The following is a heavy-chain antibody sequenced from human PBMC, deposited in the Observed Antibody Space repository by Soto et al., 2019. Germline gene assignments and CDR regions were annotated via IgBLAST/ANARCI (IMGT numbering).Heavy chain of an antibody. CDR3: ARDWKVVPGAGHYYYDVDV. CDR1: GFTFRTYW. J-gene: IGHJ6*02. D-gene: IGHD6-13*01. CDR2: IKKDGSEE. V-gene: IGHV3-7*01. Sequence: SCATSGFTFRTYWISWVRQAPGKGLEWVACIKKDGSEEYYVDSVKGRFSISRDNAKNSLSLQMNSLRADDTAVYYCARDWKVVPGAGHYYYDVDVWGPGTTVTVSS.